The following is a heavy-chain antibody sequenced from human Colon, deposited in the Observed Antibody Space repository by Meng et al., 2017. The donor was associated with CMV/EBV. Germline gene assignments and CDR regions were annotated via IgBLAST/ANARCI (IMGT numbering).Heavy chain of an antibody. CDR3: AREVSGTGYGSSWYNWFDP. CDR1: FGDYY. Sequence: FGDYYMSWIRQAPEKGLEWIAYISSSGSFIYYADSVKGRFTISRDNTKNSLSLQMPSLRAEDTAVYYCAREVSGTGYGSSWYNWFDPWGQGTLVTVSS. D-gene: IGHD6-13*01. CDR2: ISSSGSFI. V-gene: IGHV3-11*01. J-gene: IGHJ5*02.